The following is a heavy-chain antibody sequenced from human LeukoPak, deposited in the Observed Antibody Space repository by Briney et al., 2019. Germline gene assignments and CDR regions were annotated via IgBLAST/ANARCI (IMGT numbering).Heavy chain of an antibody. CDR3: ARGSRIYYFDSSGYLHYMDV. V-gene: IGHV1-46*01. CDR1: GYTFTSYH. CDR2: INPSGGST. D-gene: IGHD3-22*01. Sequence: ASVKVSRKASGYTFTSYHMHWVRQAPGQGLEWMGIINPSGGSTSYAQKFQGRVTMTRDMSTSTVYMELSSLRSEDTAVYYCARGSRIYYFDSSGYLHYMDVWGKGTTVTISS. J-gene: IGHJ6*03.